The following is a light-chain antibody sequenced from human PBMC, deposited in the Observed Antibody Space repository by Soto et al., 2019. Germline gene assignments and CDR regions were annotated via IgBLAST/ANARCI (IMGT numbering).Light chain of an antibody. CDR2: WAS. CDR1: QSVLLSSNNRNY. V-gene: IGKV4-1*01. Sequence: DIVMTQSPDSLAVSLGERATINCKSSQSVLLSSNNRNYLAWYQQKAGQPPKLLIYWASTRESGVPDRFSGSGCGTDFTLTISGLQAEDVAVYYCQQYYSTVYSFGQGTKLEIK. J-gene: IGKJ2*03. CDR3: QQYYSTVYS.